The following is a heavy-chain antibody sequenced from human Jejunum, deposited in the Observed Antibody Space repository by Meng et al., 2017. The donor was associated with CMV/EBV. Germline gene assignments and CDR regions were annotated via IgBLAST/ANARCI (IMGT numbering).Heavy chain of an antibody. D-gene: IGHD7-27*01. J-gene: IGHJ1*01. CDR3: AMGTGPGFQH. V-gene: IGHV1-2*02. Sequence: KVYCKAYGYHFTGYYMHWVRQAPGQGLEWMGWLNPNSGDTNFAQKFQDRVTMTRDTSISTAYIELSRLRFDDTAVYYCAMGTGPGFQHWGQGTLVTVSS. CDR2: LNPNSGDT. CDR1: GYHFTGYY.